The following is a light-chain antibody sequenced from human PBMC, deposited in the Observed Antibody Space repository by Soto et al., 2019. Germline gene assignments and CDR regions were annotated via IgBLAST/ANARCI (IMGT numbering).Light chain of an antibody. CDR2: AAS. Sequence: DIQMTQSPSSLSASVGDRVTITCRASQNISSYLNWYQQKPGRAPKLLIYAASSLHSGVPSGFSGSGSGTDFTLTISSLQPEDFATYYCQQSYSTPNPFGQGTKLEI. CDR3: QQSYSTPNP. V-gene: IGKV1-39*01. J-gene: IGKJ2*01. CDR1: QNISSY.